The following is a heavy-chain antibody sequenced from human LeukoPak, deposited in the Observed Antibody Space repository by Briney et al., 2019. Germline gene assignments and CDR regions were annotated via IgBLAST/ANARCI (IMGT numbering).Heavy chain of an antibody. CDR3: ARVDGDYVRWFDP. Sequence: PSETLSLTCTVSGGSISSSSYYWGWVRQPPGKGLGWIGSIYYSGSTYYNPSLKSRVTISVDTSKNQFSLKLSSVTAADTAVYYCARVDGDYVRWFDPWGQGTLVTVSS. J-gene: IGHJ5*02. D-gene: IGHD4-17*01. V-gene: IGHV4-39*07. CDR2: IYYSGST. CDR1: GGSISSSSYY.